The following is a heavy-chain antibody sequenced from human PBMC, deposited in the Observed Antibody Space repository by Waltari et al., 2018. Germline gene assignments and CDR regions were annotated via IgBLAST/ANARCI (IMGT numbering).Heavy chain of an antibody. CDR1: GYTFTSYD. CDR2: MDPNSGNP. V-gene: IGHV1-8*01. J-gene: IGHJ6*02. D-gene: IGHD2-2*02. CDR3: ARGLGVVVPAAIGVYYGMDV. Sequence: QVQLVQSGAEVKKPGASVKVSCKASGYTFTSYDINWVRQATGQGLEWMGWMDPNSGNPGYAQKFQGRVTMTRNTSISTAYMELSSLRSEDTAVYYCARGLGVVVPAAIGVYYGMDVWGQGTTVTVSS.